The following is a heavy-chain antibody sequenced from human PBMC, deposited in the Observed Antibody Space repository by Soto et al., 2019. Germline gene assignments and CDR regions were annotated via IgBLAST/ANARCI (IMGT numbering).Heavy chain of an antibody. Sequence: VASVKVSCKASGYTFTNYYINWVRQATGQGPEWMGWMNPDSGDTGYVPNFQGRVSMTRSTSISTAYMELSDLRSEDTAVYYCARSRGGTGVHFDFWGQGTQVTVSS. J-gene: IGHJ4*02. CDR2: MNPDSGDT. D-gene: IGHD7-27*01. V-gene: IGHV1-8*01. CDR3: ARSRGGTGVHFDF. CDR1: GYTFTNYY.